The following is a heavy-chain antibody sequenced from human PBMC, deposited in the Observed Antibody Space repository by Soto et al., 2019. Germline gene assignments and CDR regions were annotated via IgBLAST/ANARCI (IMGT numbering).Heavy chain of an antibody. D-gene: IGHD3-3*01. CDR1: GYTFTSYD. Sequence: GASVKVSCKASGYTFTSYDINWVRQATGQGLEWMGWMNPNSGNTGYAQKFQGRVTMTRNTSISTAYMELSSLRSEDTAVYYCARAGPKGRFLEWSPPPWSFYYYYYMDVWGKGTTVTVSS. J-gene: IGHJ6*03. CDR3: ARAGPKGRFLEWSPPPWSFYYYYYMDV. V-gene: IGHV1-8*01. CDR2: MNPNSGNT.